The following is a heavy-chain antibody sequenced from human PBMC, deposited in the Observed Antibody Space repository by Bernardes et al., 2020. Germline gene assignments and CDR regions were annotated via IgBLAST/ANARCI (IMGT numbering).Heavy chain of an antibody. J-gene: IGHJ4*02. D-gene: IGHD6-19*01. Sequence: GGSLRLSCAASGLTFSIYGMVWVRQAPGEGLKCLSYISNGGGSSTVYYADSVKGRFIISRDNSKDTLFLQMDSLRAEDTAVYHCAKDLDSSGWYEGDYWGQGTLVTVSS. CDR2: ISNGGGSSTV. CDR3: AKDLDSSGWYEGDY. V-gene: IGHV3-48*01. CDR1: GLTFSIYG.